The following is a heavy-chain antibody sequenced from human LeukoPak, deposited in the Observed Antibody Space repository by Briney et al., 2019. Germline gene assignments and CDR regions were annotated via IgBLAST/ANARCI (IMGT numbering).Heavy chain of an antibody. CDR1: EFTFSLYG. Sequence: PGGSLRLSCAASEFTFSLYGMHWVRQAPGKGLEWVAFIRYDGSNEYYADSVKGRFTISRDNFKNTLHLQMNSLRPDDTAVYYCAKDRANNYYSYMDVWGKGTTVTISS. J-gene: IGHJ6*03. CDR3: AKDRANNYYSYMDV. CDR2: IRYDGSNE. D-gene: IGHD3-10*01. V-gene: IGHV3-30*02.